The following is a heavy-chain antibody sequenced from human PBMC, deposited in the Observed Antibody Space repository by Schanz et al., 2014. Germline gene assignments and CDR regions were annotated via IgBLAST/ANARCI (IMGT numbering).Heavy chain of an antibody. CDR1: GFTVNNYA. V-gene: IGHV3-20*04. J-gene: IGHJ4*02. D-gene: IGHD2-21*01. CDR2: INWNGGST. Sequence: EVQLLESGGGLVQPGGSLRLSCTVSGFTVNNYAMNWVRQAPGKGLEWVSGINWNGGSTGYADFVKGRFTISRDNAKNSLYLQMNSLRAEDTAVYYCAREDCSATSCYFRYWGQGTLVNGSS. CDR3: AREDCSATSCYFRY.